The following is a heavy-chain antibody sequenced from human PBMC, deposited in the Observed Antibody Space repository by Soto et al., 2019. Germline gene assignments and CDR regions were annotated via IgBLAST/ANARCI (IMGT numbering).Heavy chain of an antibody. CDR3: NVYYYDSSGYYVGAFDI. Sequence: EVQLVESGGGLVKPGGSLRLSCAASGFTFSNAWMNWVRQAPGKGLEWVGRIKSKTDGGTTDYAAPVKGRFTISRDDSKNTLYLQMNSLKTEDTAVYYCNVYYYDSSGYYVGAFDIWGQGTMVTVSS. D-gene: IGHD3-22*01. CDR1: GFTFSNAW. J-gene: IGHJ3*02. CDR2: IKSKTDGGTT. V-gene: IGHV3-15*07.